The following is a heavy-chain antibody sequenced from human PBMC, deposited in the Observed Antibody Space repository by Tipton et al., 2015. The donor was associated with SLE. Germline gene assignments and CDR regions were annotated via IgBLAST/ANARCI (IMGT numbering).Heavy chain of an antibody. V-gene: IGHV4-59*08. D-gene: IGHD3-3*01. J-gene: IGHJ4*02. Sequence: TLSLTCTVSGGSISSYYWSWIRQSPGKGLEWIGYIYYSGSTNYNPSLKSRVTISVDTPKNQFSKKMSSVTAADTAVYYCATQPYDFWSGYVYWGQGTLVTVSS. CDR2: IYYSGST. CDR3: ATQPYDFWSGYVY. CDR1: GGSISSYY.